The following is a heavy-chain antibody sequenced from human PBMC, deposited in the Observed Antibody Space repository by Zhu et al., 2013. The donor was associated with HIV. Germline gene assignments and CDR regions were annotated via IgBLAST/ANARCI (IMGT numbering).Heavy chain of an antibody. D-gene: IGHD6-13*01. CDR3: ARYRDVFSAATGLDY. CDR1: GYSFATYG. Sequence: QVQLVQSGAEVKKPGASVKVSCKASGYSFATYGLSWVRQAPGQGLEWMGWISAYNGNTNYAQKLQGRVTMTTETSTRTSYMELRSLRSDDTAVYYCARYRDVFSAATGLDYWGQGTLVTVSS. J-gene: IGHJ4*01. V-gene: IGHV1-18*01. CDR2: ISAYNGNT.